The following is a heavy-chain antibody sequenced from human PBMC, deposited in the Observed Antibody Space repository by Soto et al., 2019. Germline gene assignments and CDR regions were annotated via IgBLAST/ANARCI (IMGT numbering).Heavy chain of an antibody. V-gene: IGHV1-69*02. D-gene: IGHD2-21*02. Sequence: QVQLVQSGAEVKKPGSSVKVSCKASGGTFSSYTISWVRQAPGQGLEWMGRIIPILGIANYAQKVQGRVTITADKTTRTAHIGLGRLGSEDKGVFYCSGGGACLFWDGFGFWGQGAIGTLPS. CDR2: IIPILGIA. CDR1: GGTFSSYT. J-gene: IGHJ3*01. CDR3: SGGGACLFWDGFGF.